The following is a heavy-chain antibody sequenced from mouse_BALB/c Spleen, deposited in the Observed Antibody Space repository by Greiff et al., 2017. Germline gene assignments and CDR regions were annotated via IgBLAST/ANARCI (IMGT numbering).Heavy chain of an antibody. CDR3: ARDGNYVGWFAY. CDR1: GDSITSGY. V-gene: IGHV3-8*02. Sequence: EVKLVESGPSLVKPSQTLSLTCSVTGDSITSGYWNWIRKFPGNKLEYMGYISYSGSTYYNPSLKSRISITRDTSKNQYYLQLNSVTTEDTATYYCARDGNYVGWFAYWGQGTLVTVSA. CDR2: ISYSGST. J-gene: IGHJ3*01. D-gene: IGHD2-1*01.